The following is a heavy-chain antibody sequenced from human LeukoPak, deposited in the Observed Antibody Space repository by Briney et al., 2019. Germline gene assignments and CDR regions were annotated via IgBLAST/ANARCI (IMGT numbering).Heavy chain of an antibody. D-gene: IGHD3-10*01. V-gene: IGHV3-48*01. CDR2: ISSSSSTI. J-gene: IGHJ4*02. CDR1: GFTFSSYS. CDR3: ASGSGSYLDYFDY. Sequence: GGSLRLSCAASGFTFSSYSMNWVRQAPGKGLEWVSYISSSSSTIYYADSVKGRFTISRDNAKNSLYLQMTSLRAEDTAVYYCASGSGSYLDYFDYWGQGTLVTVSS.